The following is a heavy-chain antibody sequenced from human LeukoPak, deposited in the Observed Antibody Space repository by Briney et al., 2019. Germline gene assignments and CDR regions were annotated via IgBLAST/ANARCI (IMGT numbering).Heavy chain of an antibody. J-gene: IGHJ3*02. CDR1: GGTFSSYA. CDR3: ARSSGTLEAFDI. Sequence: SVKVSCKASGGTFSSYAISWVRQAPGQGLEWMGGIIPIFGTANYAQKFQGRVTITADESTSTAYMELSGLRSEDTAVYYCARSSGTLEAFDIWGQGTMVTVSS. D-gene: IGHD6-6*01. V-gene: IGHV1-69*13. CDR2: IIPIFGTA.